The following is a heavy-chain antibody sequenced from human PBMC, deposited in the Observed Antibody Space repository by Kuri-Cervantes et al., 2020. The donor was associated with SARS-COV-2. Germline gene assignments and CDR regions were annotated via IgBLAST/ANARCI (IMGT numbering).Heavy chain of an antibody. D-gene: IGHD3-22*01. CDR1: GLTLSSYG. Sequence: GGSLRLSCAASGLTLSSYGMHWVRQAPGKGLEWVALISYDGSTKYYADSVRGRFTISRDNSKNTVSLQLNSLRIEDTAVYYCAKDFRGRLECDNSGFYYETGFEHWGQGTLVTVSS. CDR3: AKDFRGRLECDNSGFYYETGFEH. J-gene: IGHJ4*02. V-gene: IGHV3-30*18. CDR2: ISYDGSTK.